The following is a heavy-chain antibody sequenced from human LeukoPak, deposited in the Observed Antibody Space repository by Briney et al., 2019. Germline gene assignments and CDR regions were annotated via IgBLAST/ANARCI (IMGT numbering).Heavy chain of an antibody. V-gene: IGHV3-7*01. CDR2: IKRDGSEI. J-gene: IGHJ4*02. Sequence: GGSLRLSCAASRFTFSDYWMSWVRQAPGKGLEWVAYIKRDGSEIYYVDSVKGRFIISRDNAKNSLYLQMNSLRAEDTAVYYCARDPDYRGSQPHGYFDYWGQGTLVTVSS. CDR3: ARDPDYRGSQPHGYFDY. CDR1: RFTFSDYW. D-gene: IGHD3-16*01.